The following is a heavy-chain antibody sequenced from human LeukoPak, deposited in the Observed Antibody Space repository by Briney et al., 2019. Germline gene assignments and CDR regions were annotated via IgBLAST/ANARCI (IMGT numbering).Heavy chain of an antibody. CDR1: GFTVSSNY. V-gene: IGHV3-74*01. CDR3: ARGIPARATDY. J-gene: IGHJ4*02. D-gene: IGHD6-6*01. Sequence: GGSLRLSCAASGFTVSSNYMSWVRQAPGKGLVWVSRINTDGSSTNYAASVKGRFTISRDKAKNTLYLQMNSLKAEDTAVYYCARGIPARATDYWGQGTLVTVSS. CDR2: INTDGSST.